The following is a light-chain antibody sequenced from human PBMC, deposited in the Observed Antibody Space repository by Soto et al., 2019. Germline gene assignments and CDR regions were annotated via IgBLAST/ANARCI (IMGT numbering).Light chain of an antibody. CDR1: SGHDNYA. CDR2: LRSDGSY. J-gene: IGLJ3*02. Sequence: QAVVTQPPSASASLGASVKLTCTLSSGHDNYAIAWHQQQPEKGPRYLMKLRSDGSYNKGDGFPDRFSGSSSGTERYLTISSLQSEDEADYYCQAWGTGIWVFGGGTKLTVL. CDR3: QAWGTGIWV. V-gene: IGLV4-69*01.